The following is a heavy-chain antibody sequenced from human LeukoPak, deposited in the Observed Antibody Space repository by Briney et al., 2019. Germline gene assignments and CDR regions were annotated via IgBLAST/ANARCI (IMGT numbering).Heavy chain of an antibody. J-gene: IGHJ3*02. V-gene: IGHV3-21*01. CDR1: GFTFRSYS. CDR3: ARARLRPAFDI. CDR2: ISSGTSYI. Sequence: PGGSLRLSCAASGFTFRSYSMNWVRQAPGKGLEWVSSISSGTSYIYYADSMKGRFTISRDNAKNSLYLQMNSLRAEGTAVYYCARARLRPAFDIWGQGTMVTVSS. D-gene: IGHD4-17*01.